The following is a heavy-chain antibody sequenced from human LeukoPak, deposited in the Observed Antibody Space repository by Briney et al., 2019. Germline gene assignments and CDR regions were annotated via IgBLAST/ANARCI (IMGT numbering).Heavy chain of an antibody. CDR1: GFTFKNYA. D-gene: IGHD3-10*01. J-gene: IGHJ4*02. Sequence: GGSLRLSCAASGFTFKNYAMSWVRQAPGKGLEWVAVISYDGSNKYYADSVKGRFTISRDNSKNTLYLQMNSLRAEDTAVYYCARDGKVWFGEQNGFDYWGQGTLVTVSS. CDR2: ISYDGSNK. CDR3: ARDGKVWFGEQNGFDY. V-gene: IGHV3-30-3*01.